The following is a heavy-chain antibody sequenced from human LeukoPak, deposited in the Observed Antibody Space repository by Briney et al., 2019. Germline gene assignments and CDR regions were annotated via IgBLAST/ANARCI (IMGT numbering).Heavy chain of an antibody. V-gene: IGHV4-59*08. D-gene: IGHD3-10*01. CDR2: IYYSGST. Sequence: SETLSLTCTVSGGSISSYYWSWIRQPPGKGLEWIGYIYYSGSTNYNPSLKSRVTISVDTSKNQFSLKLSSVTAADTAVYYCARLPYYYGSGSYYNPKDYYYGMDVWGQGTTVTVSS. CDR1: GGSISSYY. J-gene: IGHJ6*02. CDR3: ARLPYYYGSGSYYNPKDYYYGMDV.